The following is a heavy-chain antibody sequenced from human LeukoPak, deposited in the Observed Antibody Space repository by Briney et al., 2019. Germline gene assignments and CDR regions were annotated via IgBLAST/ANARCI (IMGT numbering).Heavy chain of an antibody. Sequence: PGGSLRLSCAAPGFTFSDYYMTWIRQAPGKGLEWVSYISSSSTYTNYADSVKGRFTISRDNAKNSLYLQMNSLRVEDTAVYYCARRAWNAFDIWGQGTMVTVSS. CDR2: ISSSSTYT. CDR1: GFTFSDYY. CDR3: ARRAWNAFDI. J-gene: IGHJ3*02. V-gene: IGHV3-11*03. D-gene: IGHD1-1*01.